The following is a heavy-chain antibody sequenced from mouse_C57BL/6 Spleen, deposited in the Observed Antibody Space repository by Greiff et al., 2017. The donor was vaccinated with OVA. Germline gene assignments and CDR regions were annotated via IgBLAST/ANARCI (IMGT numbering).Heavy chain of an antibody. CDR2: ISYDGSN. J-gene: IGHJ2*01. Sequence: EVQLQESGPGLVKPSQSLSLTCSVTGYSITSGYYWNWIRQFPGNKLEWMGYISYDGSNNYNPSLKNRISITRDTSKNQFFLKLNSVTTEDTATYYCARVGGYGDRRVDYWGQGTTLTVSS. D-gene: IGHD2-2*01. CDR1: GYSITSGYY. V-gene: IGHV3-6*01. CDR3: ARVGGYGDRRVDY.